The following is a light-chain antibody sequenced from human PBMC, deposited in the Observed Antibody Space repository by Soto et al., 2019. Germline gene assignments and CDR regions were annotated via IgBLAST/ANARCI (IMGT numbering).Light chain of an antibody. CDR3: MQPLQTPIT. Sequence: DIVMTQSPLSLPVTPGDPASISCSSSQSRLHSNGYNYLDWYLQKPGQSPQLLIYLGSNRAPGVPDRFSGSGSGTDFTLKISRVEAEDVGVYYCMQPLQTPITFGQGTRLEIK. V-gene: IGKV2-28*01. CDR2: LGS. J-gene: IGKJ5*01. CDR1: QSRLHSNGYNY.